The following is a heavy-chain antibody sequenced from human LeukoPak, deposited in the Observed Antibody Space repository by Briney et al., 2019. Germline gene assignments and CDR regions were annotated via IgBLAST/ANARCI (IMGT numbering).Heavy chain of an antibody. J-gene: IGHJ6*02. V-gene: IGHV3-21*01. Sequence: PGGSLRLSCAASGFTFSSYSMNWVRQAPGKGLEWVSSISSSSRYIYYADSVKGRFTISRDNAKNSLYLQMNSLRAEDTAVYYCARESGGWPTPDYYYGMDVWGQGTTVTVSS. D-gene: IGHD2-15*01. CDR1: GFTFSSYS. CDR3: ARESGGWPTPDYYYGMDV. CDR2: ISSSSRYI.